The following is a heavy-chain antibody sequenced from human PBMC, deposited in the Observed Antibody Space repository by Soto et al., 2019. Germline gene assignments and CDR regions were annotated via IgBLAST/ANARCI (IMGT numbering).Heavy chain of an antibody. V-gene: IGHV1-8*01. CDR1: GYSLTNND. Sequence: ASSVKVSCKASGYSLTNNDVSWVRQATGQGLEWMGWMNPGSGDTGYAQKFQGRVTMTRDISIATAYMELSSLRSDDTAIYYCARMATFGSLNWFDTWGQGTLVTVSS. J-gene: IGHJ5*02. CDR3: ARMATFGSLNWFDT. CDR2: MNPGSGDT. D-gene: IGHD3-16*01.